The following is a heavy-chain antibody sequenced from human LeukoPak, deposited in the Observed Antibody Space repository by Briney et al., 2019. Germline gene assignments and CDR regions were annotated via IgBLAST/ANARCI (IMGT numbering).Heavy chain of an antibody. CDR2: ISGSGSTT. Sequence: GGSLRLSCAASGFTFSSYAMNWVRQAPGKGLEWVSAISGSGSTTYYADSVKGRFTISRDNSKNTLYLQMGSLRAEDMAVYYCARGFPGYDILTGPRDYWGQGTLVTVSS. D-gene: IGHD3-9*01. CDR1: GFTFSSYA. CDR3: ARGFPGYDILTGPRDY. J-gene: IGHJ4*02. V-gene: IGHV3-23*01.